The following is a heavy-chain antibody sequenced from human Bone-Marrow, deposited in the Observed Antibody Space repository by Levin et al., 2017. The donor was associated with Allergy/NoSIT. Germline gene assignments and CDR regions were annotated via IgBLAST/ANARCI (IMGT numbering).Heavy chain of an antibody. Sequence: GGSLRLSCAASGFTFSSYSMNWVRQAPGKGLEWVSSISSSSSYIYYADSVKGRFTISRDNAKNSLYLQMNSLRAEDTAVYYCARDWHSNYYDSSGYYSRYYYYYYGMDVWGQGTTVTVSS. J-gene: IGHJ6*02. CDR2: ISSSSSYI. D-gene: IGHD3-22*01. CDR3: ARDWHSNYYDSSGYYSRYYYYYYGMDV. V-gene: IGHV3-21*01. CDR1: GFTFSSYS.